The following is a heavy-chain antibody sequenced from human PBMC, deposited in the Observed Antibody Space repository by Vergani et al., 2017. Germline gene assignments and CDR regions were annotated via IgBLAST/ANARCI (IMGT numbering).Heavy chain of an antibody. CDR2: IIPIFGIA. CDR1: GGTFSSYA. D-gene: IGHD2-15*01. Sequence: QVQLVQSGAEVKKPGSSVKVSCKASGGTFSSYAISWVRQAPGQGLEWMGGIIPIFGIANYAQKFQGRVTITADKSTSTAYMELSSLRSEDTAVYYCARQYCSGGSCYSHYYYYGMDVWGQGTTVTVSS. V-gene: IGHV1-69*14. J-gene: IGHJ6*02. CDR3: ARQYCSGGSCYSHYYYYGMDV.